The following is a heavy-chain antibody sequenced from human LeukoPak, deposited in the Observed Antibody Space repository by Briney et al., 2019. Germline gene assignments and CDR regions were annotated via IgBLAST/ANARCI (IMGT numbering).Heavy chain of an antibody. CDR2: IYYSGST. V-gene: IGHV4-59*08. D-gene: IGHD3-10*01. CDR3: ARLIYYGSGSYYKISMYYFDY. CDR1: GGSISSYY. J-gene: IGHJ4*02. Sequence: PSETLSLTCTVSGGSISSYYWSWIRQPPGKGLEWIGYIYYSGSTNYNPSLKSRVTISVDTSKNQFSLKLSSVTAADTAVYYCARLIYYGSGSYYKISMYYFDYWGQGTLVTVSS.